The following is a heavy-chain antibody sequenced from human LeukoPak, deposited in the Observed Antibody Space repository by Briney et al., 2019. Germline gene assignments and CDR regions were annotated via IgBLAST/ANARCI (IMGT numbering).Heavy chain of an antibody. J-gene: IGHJ4*02. CDR1: GYSFTSYW. CDR2: IYPGDSDT. V-gene: IGHV5-51*01. D-gene: IGHD5-24*01. CDR3: ARGGDGYKSYNHLFDY. Sequence: GESLKISCKGSGYSFTSYWIGWVRQMPGKGLEWMGIIYPGDSDTRYSPSFQGQVTISADKSISTAYLQWSSLKASDTVMYYCARGGDGYKSYNHLFDYWGQGTLVTVSS.